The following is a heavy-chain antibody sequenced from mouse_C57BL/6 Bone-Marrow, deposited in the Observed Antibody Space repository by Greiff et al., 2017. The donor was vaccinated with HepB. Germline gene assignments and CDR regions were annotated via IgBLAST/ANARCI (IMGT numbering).Heavy chain of an antibody. CDR3: ARRIYYGNCRWYFDV. D-gene: IGHD2-1*01. CDR2: ISSGGSYT. CDR1: GFTFSSYG. J-gene: IGHJ1*03. Sequence: DVKLVESGGDLVKPGGSLKLSCAASGFTFSSYGMSWVRQTPDKRLEWVATISSGGSYTYYPDSVKGRFTISRDNAKNTLYLQMSSLKSEDTAMYYCARRIYYGNCRWYFDVWGTGTTVTVSS. V-gene: IGHV5-6*02.